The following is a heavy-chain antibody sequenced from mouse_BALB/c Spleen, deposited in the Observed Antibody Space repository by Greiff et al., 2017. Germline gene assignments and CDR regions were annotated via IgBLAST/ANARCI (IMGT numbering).Heavy chain of an antibody. J-gene: IGHJ3*01. Sequence: EVKLMESGGGLVQPGGSRKLSCAASGFTFSSFGMHWVRQAPEKGLEWVAYISSGSSTIYYADTVKGRFTISRDNPKNTLFLQMTSLRSEDTAMYYCARGNSLSTMITTGWFAYWGQGTLVTVSA. V-gene: IGHV5-17*02. CDR3: ARGNSLSTMITTGWFAY. CDR2: ISSGSSTI. CDR1: GFTFSSFG. D-gene: IGHD2-4*01.